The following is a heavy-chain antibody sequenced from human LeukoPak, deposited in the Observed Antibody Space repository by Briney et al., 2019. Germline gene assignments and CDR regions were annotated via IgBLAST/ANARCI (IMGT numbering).Heavy chain of an antibody. V-gene: IGHV3-21*01. CDR1: GFTFYDYA. CDR3: ARSITMIVVAKAAFDI. Sequence: PGRSLRLSCAASGFTFYDYAMHWVRQAPGKGLEWVSSISSSSSYIYHADSVKGRFTISGDNSKNTLYLQMNSLRAEDTAVYYCARSITMIVVAKAAFDIWGQGTMVTVSS. J-gene: IGHJ3*02. CDR2: ISSSSSYI. D-gene: IGHD3-22*01.